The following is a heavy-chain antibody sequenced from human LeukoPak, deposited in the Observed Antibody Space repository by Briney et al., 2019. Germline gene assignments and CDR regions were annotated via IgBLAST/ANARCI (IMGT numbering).Heavy chain of an antibody. J-gene: IGHJ4*02. Sequence: SETLSLTCTVSGYSISSGYYWGWIRRPPGKGLEWIGSIYHSGSTYYNPSLKSRVTISVDTSKNQFSLKLSSVTAADTAVYYCASRMEWSSHIDYWGQGTLVTVSS. CDR2: IYHSGST. D-gene: IGHD3-3*01. CDR3: ASRMEWSSHIDY. V-gene: IGHV4-38-2*02. CDR1: GYSISSGYY.